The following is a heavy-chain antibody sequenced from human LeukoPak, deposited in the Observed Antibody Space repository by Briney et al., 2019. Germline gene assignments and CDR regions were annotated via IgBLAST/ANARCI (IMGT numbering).Heavy chain of an antibody. CDR1: GGTFSSYA. V-gene: IGHV1-69*06. J-gene: IGHJ6*03. CDR2: IIPIFGTA. CDR3: ARLEGSGSYSKGYYMDV. D-gene: IGHD3-10*01. Sequence: AASVKVSCKASGGTFSSYAISWVRQAPGQGLEWMGGIIPIFGTANYAQKFQGRVTITADKSTSTAYMELSSLRSEDTAVYYCARLEGSGSYSKGYYMDVWGKGTTVTISS.